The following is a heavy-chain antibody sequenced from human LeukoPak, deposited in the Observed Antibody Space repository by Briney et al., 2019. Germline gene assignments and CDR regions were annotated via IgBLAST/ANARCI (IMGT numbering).Heavy chain of an antibody. J-gene: IGHJ4*02. CDR2: ISYDGSNK. V-gene: IGHV3-30-3*01. D-gene: IGHD2-21*01. CDR1: GFTFSSYA. CDR3: ARYVVGPDYFDY. Sequence: GGSLRLSCAASGFTFSSYAMHWVRQAPGKGLEWVAVISYDGSNKYYADSVKGRFTISRDNSKNTLHLQMNSLRAEDTAVYYCARYVVGPDYFDYWGQGTLVTVSS.